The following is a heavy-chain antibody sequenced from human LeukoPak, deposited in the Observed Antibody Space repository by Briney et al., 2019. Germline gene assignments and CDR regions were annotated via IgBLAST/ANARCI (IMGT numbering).Heavy chain of an antibody. D-gene: IGHD6-6*01. CDR1: GGSISSYY. J-gene: IGHJ5*02. CDR3: ARDRLYSSSFWFDP. V-gene: IGHV4-59*01. CDR2: IYYSGST. Sequence: SETLSLTCTVSGGSISSYYWSWIRQPPGKGLEWIGYIYYSGSTNYNPSLKSRVTISVDTSKNQFSLKLSSVTAADTAVYYCARDRLYSSSFWFDPWGQGTLVTVSS.